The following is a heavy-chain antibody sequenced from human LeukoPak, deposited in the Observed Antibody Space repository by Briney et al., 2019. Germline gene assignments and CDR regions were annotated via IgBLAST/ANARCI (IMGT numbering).Heavy chain of an antibody. CDR1: GGSISSSSYY. Sequence: SETLSLTCTVSGGSISSSSYYWGWIRQPPGKGLEWIGSIYYSGSTYYNPSLKSRVTISVDTSKNQFSLKLSSVTAADTAVYYCARAYGDYGGYNWFDPWGQGTLVTVSS. V-gene: IGHV4-39*07. CDR2: IYYSGST. D-gene: IGHD4-17*01. J-gene: IGHJ5*02. CDR3: ARAYGDYGGYNWFDP.